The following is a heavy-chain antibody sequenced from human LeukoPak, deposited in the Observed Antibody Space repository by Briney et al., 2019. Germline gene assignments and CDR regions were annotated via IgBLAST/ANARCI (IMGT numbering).Heavy chain of an antibody. V-gene: IGHV4-59*01. CDR2: IYYSGIT. D-gene: IGHD6-13*01. J-gene: IGHJ4*01. Sequence: SETLSLTCTVSGGSISSYYWSWIRQPPGKGLESLGYIYYSGITNYNPSLKSRVTISVDTSKNQFSLKLSSVTAADTAVYYCASSHLYSSSWYLTGKFDYWGQGTLVTVSS. CDR3: ASSHLYSSSWYLTGKFDY. CDR1: GGSISSYY.